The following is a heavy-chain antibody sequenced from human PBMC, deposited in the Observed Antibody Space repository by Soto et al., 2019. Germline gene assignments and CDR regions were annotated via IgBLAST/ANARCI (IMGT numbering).Heavy chain of an antibody. Sequence: SVKVSCKASGGTFSSYAISWVRQAPGQGLEWMGGIIPMFGTTKYAQKFQGRLTITADESTSTAYMELSSLRSGDTAVYYCARGVVVVPTSQLGWFDPWGQGTLVTVSS. V-gene: IGHV1-69*13. J-gene: IGHJ5*02. CDR3: ARGVVVVPTSQLGWFDP. D-gene: IGHD2-15*01. CDR2: IIPMFGTT. CDR1: GGTFSSYA.